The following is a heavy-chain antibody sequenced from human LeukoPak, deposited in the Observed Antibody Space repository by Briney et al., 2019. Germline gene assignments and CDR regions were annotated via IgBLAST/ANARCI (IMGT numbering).Heavy chain of an antibody. Sequence: PSQTLSLTCDVSGGSLSSGNLYWTWVRQPPGKGLEWIGHIYHNGSPNYNPSLQSRILLSVDTSKNQISLNLTSMTAADTAVYYCARGRMKTVTSWHFDLWGRGTLVTVSS. CDR3: ARGRMKTVTSWHFDL. V-gene: IGHV4-30-4*01. D-gene: IGHD4-17*01. CDR2: IYHNGSP. CDR1: GGSLSSGNLY. J-gene: IGHJ2*01.